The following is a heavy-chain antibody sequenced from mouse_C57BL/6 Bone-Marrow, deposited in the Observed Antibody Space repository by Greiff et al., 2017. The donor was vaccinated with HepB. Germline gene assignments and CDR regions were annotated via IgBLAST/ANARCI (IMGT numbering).Heavy chain of an antibody. Sequence: QVQLKESGAELVKPGASVKLSCKASGYTFTSYWMQWVKQRPGQGLEWIGEIDPSDSYTNYNQKFKGKATLTVDTSSSTAYMQLSSLTSEDSAVYYCARRSRGYWYFDVWGTGTTVTVSS. J-gene: IGHJ1*03. D-gene: IGHD1-1*01. CDR2: IDPSDSYT. CDR3: ARRSRGYWYFDV. V-gene: IGHV1-50*01. CDR1: GYTFTSYW.